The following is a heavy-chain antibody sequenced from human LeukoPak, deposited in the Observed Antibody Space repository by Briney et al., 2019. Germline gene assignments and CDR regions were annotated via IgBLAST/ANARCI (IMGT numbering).Heavy chain of an antibody. CDR1: GFTFSGSA. J-gene: IGHJ6*03. V-gene: IGHV3-73*01. Sequence: GGSLXLSCAASGFTFSGSAMHWVRQASGKGLEWVGRIRSKANSYATAYAASGKGRFTRARDDTNKSAYVQMDSGKNGDAAVXYCTSXPFYYYYYMDVWGKGTTVTVSS. CDR2: IRSKANSYAT. CDR3: TSXPFYYYYYMDV.